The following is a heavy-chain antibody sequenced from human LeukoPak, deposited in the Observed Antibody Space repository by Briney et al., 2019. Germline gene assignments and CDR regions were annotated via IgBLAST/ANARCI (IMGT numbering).Heavy chain of an antibody. CDR3: ARRPRGIIIKSWFDS. D-gene: IGHD3-10*01. CDR1: GGSFSGYY. Sequence: SETLSLTCAVYGGSFSGYYWSWIRQPPGKGLEWIGEINHSGSTNYNPSLKSRVTISVDTSKNQFSLKLSSVTAADTAVYYCARRPRGIIIKSWFDSWGQGTLVTVSA. V-gene: IGHV4-34*01. CDR2: INHSGST. J-gene: IGHJ5*01.